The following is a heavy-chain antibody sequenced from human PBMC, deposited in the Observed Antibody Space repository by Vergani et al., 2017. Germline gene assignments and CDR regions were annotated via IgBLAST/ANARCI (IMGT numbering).Heavy chain of an antibody. CDR1: GGSISSSNW. V-gene: IGHV4-4*03. Sequence: QVQLQESGPGLVKPPGTLSLTCAVSGGSISSSNWWSWVRQPPGKGLEWIGEIYHSGSTNYNPSLKSRVTISVDKSKNQFSLKLSSVTAADTAVYYWARACIYYGSVSYLYYFDYWGQGTLVTVSS. D-gene: IGHD3-10*01. CDR2: IYHSGST. J-gene: IGHJ4*02. CDR3: ARACIYYGSVSYLYYFDY.